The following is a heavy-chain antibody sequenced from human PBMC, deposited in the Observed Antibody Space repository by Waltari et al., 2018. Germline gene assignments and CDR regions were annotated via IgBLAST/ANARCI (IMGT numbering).Heavy chain of an antibody. Sequence: QLQLQESRPGLVKPSETLSLTCTVSGGSIPSSSYYCGCLRKPPGKGLEWSGSIYYSGSTYYNPSLKSRVTISVDTSKNQFSLKLSSVTAADTAVYYCARSTSYSGYDLRYYYYMDVWGKGTTVTISS. D-gene: IGHD5-12*01. CDR2: IYYSGST. J-gene: IGHJ6*03. CDR1: GGSIPSSSYY. CDR3: ARSTSYSGYDLRYYYYMDV. V-gene: IGHV4-39*07.